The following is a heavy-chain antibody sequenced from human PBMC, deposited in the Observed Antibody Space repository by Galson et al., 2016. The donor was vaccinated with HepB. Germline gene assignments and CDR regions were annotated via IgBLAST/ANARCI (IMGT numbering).Heavy chain of an antibody. CDR3: EKLGTQYSYGHYTFDY. Sequence: SLRLSCAASGFTFDDYSMHWVWLAPGKGLEWVSTISWDSGSIGYADSVKGRFTISRDNANNSLYLQMHSLRTEDTAFYYCEKLGTQYSYGHYTFDYWGQGTLVTVSS. J-gene: IGHJ4*02. D-gene: IGHD5-18*01. V-gene: IGHV3-9*01. CDR1: GFTFDDYS. CDR2: ISWDSGSI.